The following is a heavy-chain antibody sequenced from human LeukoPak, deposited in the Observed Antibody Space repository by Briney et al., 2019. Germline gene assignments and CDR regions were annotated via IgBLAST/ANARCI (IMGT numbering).Heavy chain of an antibody. J-gene: IGHJ4*02. CDR3: ARSPGIWNEYGRLEY. Sequence: SQTLSLTCTVSGDSISSGGHYWNWLRQRPGKGLEWIGYILHTGSTYYNPSLKSRVTISVDTSKNQFSLKLSSVTAADTAVYYCARSPGIWNEYGRLEYWGQGALVTVSS. CDR1: GDSISSGGHY. V-gene: IGHV4-31*03. CDR2: ILHTGST. D-gene: IGHD1-1*01.